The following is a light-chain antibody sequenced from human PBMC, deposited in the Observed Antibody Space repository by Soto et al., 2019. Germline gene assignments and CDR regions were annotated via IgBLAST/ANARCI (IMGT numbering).Light chain of an antibody. CDR3: QQYTSYPLT. V-gene: IGKV1-5*03. Sequence: IQMTQSPSTLSASVGDRVTITCRASQSISNLLAWYQQKPGRAPTLLIYKASTLESGVPSRFSGSGSGTEFSLTISSLQPDDVTTYYCQQYTSYPLTFGQGTRLEIK. CDR1: QSISNL. J-gene: IGKJ5*01. CDR2: KAS.